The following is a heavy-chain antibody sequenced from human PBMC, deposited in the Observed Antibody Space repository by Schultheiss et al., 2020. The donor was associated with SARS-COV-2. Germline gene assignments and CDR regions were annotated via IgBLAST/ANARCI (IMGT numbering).Heavy chain of an antibody. CDR3: AKDVARLRDYYYYGMDV. CDR2: ISGSGGST. D-gene: IGHD6-25*01. Sequence: GESLKISCTASGFTFDDYAMHWVRQAPGKGLEWVSAISGSGGSTYYADSVKGRFTISRDNSKNTLYLQMNSLRAEDTAVYYCAKDVARLRDYYYYGMDVWGQGTTVTVSS. V-gene: IGHV3-23*01. CDR1: GFTFDDYA. J-gene: IGHJ6*02.